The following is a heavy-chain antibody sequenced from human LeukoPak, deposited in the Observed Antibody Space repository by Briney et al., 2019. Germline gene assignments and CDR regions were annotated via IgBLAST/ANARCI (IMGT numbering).Heavy chain of an antibody. Sequence: ASVKVSCKASGGTFSSYAISWVRQAPGQGLEWMGRIIPIFGTANYAQKFQGRVTITADTSTSTAYMELSSLRSEDTAVYYCAIGGSTSPVRLGGQYYFDYWGQGTLVTVSS. V-gene: IGHV1-69*06. D-gene: IGHD2-2*01. CDR3: AIGGSTSPVRLGGQYYFDY. CDR2: IIPIFGTA. J-gene: IGHJ4*02. CDR1: GGTFSSYA.